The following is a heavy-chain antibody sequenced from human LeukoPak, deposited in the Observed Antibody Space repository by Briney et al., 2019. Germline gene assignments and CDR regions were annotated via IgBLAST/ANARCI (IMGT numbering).Heavy chain of an antibody. Sequence: ASVMVSCKASGYTFTSYDINWVRQATGQGLEWMGWMNPNSGNTGYAQKFQGRVTMTRNNTISTAYMVLSSLRSEDTAVYFCARGPSNIAVRRTDWFDPWGQGTLVTVSS. J-gene: IGHJ5*02. D-gene: IGHD6-6*01. CDR2: MNPNSGNT. CDR3: ARGPSNIAVRRTDWFDP. CDR1: GYTFTSYD. V-gene: IGHV1-8*01.